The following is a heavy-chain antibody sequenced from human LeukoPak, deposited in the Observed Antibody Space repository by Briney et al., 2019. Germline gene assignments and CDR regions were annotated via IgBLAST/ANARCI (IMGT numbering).Heavy chain of an antibody. CDR2: IYHSGST. D-gene: IGHD3-10*01. V-gene: IGHV4-38-2*02. Sequence: SETLSLTCTVSGYSISSGDYWGWIRQPPGKGLEWSGSIYHSGSTYYNPSLKSRVTISVDTSKNQFSLKLSSVTAAATAVYYCARDWRDYYSSGARFDPWGQGTLVTVYS. J-gene: IGHJ5*02. CDR1: GYSISSGDY. CDR3: ARDWRDYYSSGARFDP.